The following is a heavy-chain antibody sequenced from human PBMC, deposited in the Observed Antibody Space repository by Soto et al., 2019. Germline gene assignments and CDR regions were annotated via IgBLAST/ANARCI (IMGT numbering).Heavy chain of an antibody. D-gene: IGHD6-13*01. CDR2: ISYDGGSE. V-gene: IGHV3-30-3*01. Sequence: GGSLRLSCAASGFTFRIYALHWVRQAPGKGLEWVALISYDGGSEYFADSEKGRFTISRDNSKNTLFLQINSLRVEDTAMYYCARAASAGTWALDYWGQGTVVTVSS. CDR1: GFTFRIYA. CDR3: ARAASAGTWALDY. J-gene: IGHJ4*02.